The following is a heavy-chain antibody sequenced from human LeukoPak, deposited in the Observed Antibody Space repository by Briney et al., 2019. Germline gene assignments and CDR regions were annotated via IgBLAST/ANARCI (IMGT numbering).Heavy chain of an antibody. J-gene: IGHJ5*02. D-gene: IGHD6-6*01. CDR3: ARGNIATRRGENWFDP. CDR1: GYTFTGDF. CDR2: INSDSGVT. Sequence: ASVTVSCKASGYTFTGDFIHWVRQAPGQGLEWMGWINSDSGVTNYARKFQGRVTITSDTSISTAYMELSSLRSDDTAVFYCARGNIATRRGENWFDPWGQGTLVTVSS. V-gene: IGHV1-2*02.